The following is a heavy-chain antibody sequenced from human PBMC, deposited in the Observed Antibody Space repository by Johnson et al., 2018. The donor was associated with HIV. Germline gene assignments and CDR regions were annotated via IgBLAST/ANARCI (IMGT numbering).Heavy chain of an antibody. CDR3: ARALYYYDRGDAFDI. V-gene: IGHV3-33*08. Sequence: QVQLLESGGGVVQPGRSLSLSCAASGFTFSSYGMHWVRQAPGKGLEWVAFIRYDGSDKYYEDSVKGRFTVSRDNSKNTLYLQMNSLRAEDTAVYYCARALYYYDRGDAFDIWGQGTMVTVSS. D-gene: IGHD3-22*01. J-gene: IGHJ3*02. CDR2: IRYDGSDK. CDR1: GFTFSSYG.